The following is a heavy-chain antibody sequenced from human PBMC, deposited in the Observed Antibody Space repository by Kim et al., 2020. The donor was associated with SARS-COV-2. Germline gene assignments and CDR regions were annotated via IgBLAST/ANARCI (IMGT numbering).Heavy chain of an antibody. CDR3: VRDLGPPWKTKNDAFNF. CDR2: IWFDGTHI. Sequence: GGSLRLSCVVSGFTFNSCGMHWVRQSPGKGLEWVAVIWFDGTHIYYTDSVKGRFTISRDDSKNTLYLQMDSLRAEDTAVYYCVRDLGPPWKTKNDAFNFWGQGTMVTVSS. V-gene: IGHV3-33*01. D-gene: IGHD1-1*01. J-gene: IGHJ3*01. CDR1: GFTFNSCG.